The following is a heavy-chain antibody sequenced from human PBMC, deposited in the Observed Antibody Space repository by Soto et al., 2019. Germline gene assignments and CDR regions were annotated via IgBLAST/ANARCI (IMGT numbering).Heavy chain of an antibody. J-gene: IGHJ3*02. CDR2: IYYSGST. Sequence: PSETLSLTCTVSGGSISSNYWSWIRQPPGKGLEWIGYIYYSGSTNYNPSLKSRVTISVDMSKNQFSLKLSSVTAADTAVYYCARAREYTGALDIWDQGTMVTVSS. CDR3: ARAREYTGALDI. V-gene: IGHV4-59*01. D-gene: IGHD3-10*01. CDR1: GGSISSNY.